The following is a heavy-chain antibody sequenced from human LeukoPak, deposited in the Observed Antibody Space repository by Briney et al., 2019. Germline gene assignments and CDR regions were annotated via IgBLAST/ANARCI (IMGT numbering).Heavy chain of an antibody. J-gene: IGHJ4*02. CDR3: SRENGAFSPFGY. CDR1: GGSITTTNW. Sequence: PSETLSLTPGVSGGSITTTNWWSWVRQPPGRGLEWIGEISLSGLTNYTPSLKSRVTMALDKSKNHLSLNLTSVTAADTAVYYCSRENGAFSPFGYWGQGTLVTVSS. V-gene: IGHV4-4*02. CDR2: ISLSGLT. D-gene: IGHD2-8*01.